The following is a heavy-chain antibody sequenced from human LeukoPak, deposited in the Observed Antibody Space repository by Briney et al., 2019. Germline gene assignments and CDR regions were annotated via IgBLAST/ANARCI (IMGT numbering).Heavy chain of an antibody. Sequence: PSETLSLTCAVYGGSFSGYYWSWIRQPPGKGLEWIGEINHSGSTNYNPSLKSRVTISVDTSKNQFSLKLSSVTAADTAVYYCARGGVPAAPYFDYWGQGTLVTVSS. D-gene: IGHD2-2*01. CDR1: GGSFSGYY. J-gene: IGHJ4*02. V-gene: IGHV4-34*01. CDR3: ARGGVPAAPYFDY. CDR2: INHSGST.